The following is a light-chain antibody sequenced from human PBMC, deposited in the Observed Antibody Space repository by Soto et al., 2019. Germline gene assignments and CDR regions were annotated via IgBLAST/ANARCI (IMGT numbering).Light chain of an antibody. CDR2: DVS. CDR3: SSYTSSSTPYV. Sequence: QSALTQPASVSGSPGQSITISCTGTSSDVGGYNYVSWYQQHPGNAPKLMIYDVSNRPSGGSNRFSGSKSGNTASLTISGLQAEDEADYYCSSYTSSSTPYVFGTGTKVTVL. V-gene: IGLV2-14*01. CDR1: SSDVGGYNY. J-gene: IGLJ1*01.